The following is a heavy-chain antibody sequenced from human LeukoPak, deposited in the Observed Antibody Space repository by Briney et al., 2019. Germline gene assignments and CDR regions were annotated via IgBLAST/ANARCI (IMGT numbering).Heavy chain of an antibody. D-gene: IGHD2-2*01. Sequence: SVKVSCKASGGTFSSYAISWVRHAPGQGLEWMGGIIPIFGTANYAQKFQGRVTITADESTSTAYMELSSLRSEDTAVYYCARGVEVPAAIGYYYGMDVWGQGTTVTVSS. CDR1: GGTFSSYA. CDR3: ARGVEVPAAIGYYYGMDV. J-gene: IGHJ6*02. V-gene: IGHV1-69*01. CDR2: IIPIFGTA.